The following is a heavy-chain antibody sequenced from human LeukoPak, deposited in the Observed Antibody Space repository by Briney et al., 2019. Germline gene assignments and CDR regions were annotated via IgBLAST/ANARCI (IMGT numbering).Heavy chain of an antibody. V-gene: IGHV3-23*01. CDR2: ISGSGGST. CDR1: GFTFSSYS. CDR3: AKEGLGYSYGDLDY. Sequence: GGSLRLSCAASGFTFSSYSMNWVRQAPGKGLEWVSAISGSGGSTYYADSVKGRLTISRDNSKNTLYLQMNSLRAEDTAVYYCAKEGLGYSYGDLDYWGQGTLVTVSS. J-gene: IGHJ4*02. D-gene: IGHD5-18*01.